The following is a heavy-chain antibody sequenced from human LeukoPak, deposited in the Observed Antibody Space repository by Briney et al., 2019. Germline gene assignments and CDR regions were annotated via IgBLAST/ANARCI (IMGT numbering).Heavy chain of an antibody. CDR3: ARLPAYHLDV. CDR1: GYIFSTYG. J-gene: IGHJ6*02. Sequence: ASVKVSCKASGYIFSTYGISWVRQAPGQGLEWMGCISGYNGNTNYAQKLQGRVTMTTDTSTSTAYMELRSLRSDDTAVYYCARLPAYHLDVWGQGTTVTVSS. D-gene: IGHD2-21*01. CDR2: ISGYNGNT. V-gene: IGHV1-18*01.